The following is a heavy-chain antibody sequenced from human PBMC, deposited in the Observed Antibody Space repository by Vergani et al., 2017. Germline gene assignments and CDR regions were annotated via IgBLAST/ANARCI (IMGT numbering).Heavy chain of an antibody. J-gene: IGHJ4*02. CDR2: ISYDGDRR. D-gene: IGHD4-11*01. CDR3: AKDLSYSTAWPHCDA. V-gene: IGHV3-30*18. CDR1: GFSFRGHG. Sequence: QVHLVESGGGVVQPGRSLTLSCVASGFSFRGHGLHWVRQAPGKGLEWVAMISYDGDRRDYGDFAKGRFTISRDSSNTVYLQMNSLRVADTAMYCCAKDLSYSTAWPHCDARGQGTLVTVSS.